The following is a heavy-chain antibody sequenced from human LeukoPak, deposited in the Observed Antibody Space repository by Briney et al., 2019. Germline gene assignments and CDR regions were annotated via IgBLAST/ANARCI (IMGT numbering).Heavy chain of an antibody. D-gene: IGHD5-12*01. CDR2: LYSGGAT. V-gene: IGHV3-66*02. CDR3: ARSGYETLLSIDY. Sequence: GGSLRLSCAASGFTFSRYWMTWVRQAPGKGLEWVSILYSGGATYYADSVKGRFTISRDISKNTVYLQMNSLRLEDTAVYYCARSGYETLLSIDYWGQGTLVTVSS. CDR1: GFTFSRYW. J-gene: IGHJ4*02.